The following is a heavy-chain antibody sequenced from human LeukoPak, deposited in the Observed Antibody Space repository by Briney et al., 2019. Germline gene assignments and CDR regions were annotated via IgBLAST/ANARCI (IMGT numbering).Heavy chain of an antibody. J-gene: IGHJ4*02. V-gene: IGHV3-23*01. CDR1: VFTFSNYA. CDR2: ISGNGGST. Sequence: PGGSLRLSCAASVFTFSNYAINWVRQAPGKGLEWVSAISGNGGSTNYADSVKGRFTISRDNSKNTLYLQMDSLRAEDTAVYYCARDLYHGGYWGQGTLVTVPS. CDR3: ARDLYHGGY. D-gene: IGHD2-2*01.